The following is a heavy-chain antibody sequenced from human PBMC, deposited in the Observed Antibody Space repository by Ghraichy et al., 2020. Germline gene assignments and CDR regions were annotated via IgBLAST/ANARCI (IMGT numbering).Heavy chain of an antibody. J-gene: IGHJ4*02. CDR3: AKGSSEHWSVGKCYRDY. CDR1: GFTFSDYA. V-gene: IGHV3-23*01. D-gene: IGHD2-15*01. Sequence: GGSLRLSCAASGFTFSDYALNWVRQVPGKGLEWVSSISGSGRRIYHAESVMGRFTVSRDNSKNTVFLQMNSLRAEDTAVYYCAKGSSEHWSVGKCYRDYWRQG. CDR2: ISGSGRRI.